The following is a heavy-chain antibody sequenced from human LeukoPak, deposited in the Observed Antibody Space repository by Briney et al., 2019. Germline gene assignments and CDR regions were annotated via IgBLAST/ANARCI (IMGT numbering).Heavy chain of an antibody. Sequence: SGPTLVKPSETLSLTCTVSGGSISSYYWSWIRQPPGKGLEWIGYIYYSGSTNYNPSLKSRVTISVDTSKNQFSLKLSSVTAADTAVYYCARDLSVAAAGTTSYYYGMDVWGQGTTVTVSS. D-gene: IGHD6-13*01. CDR3: ARDLSVAAAGTTSYYYGMDV. J-gene: IGHJ6*02. CDR2: IYYSGST. V-gene: IGHV4-59*12. CDR1: GGSISSYY.